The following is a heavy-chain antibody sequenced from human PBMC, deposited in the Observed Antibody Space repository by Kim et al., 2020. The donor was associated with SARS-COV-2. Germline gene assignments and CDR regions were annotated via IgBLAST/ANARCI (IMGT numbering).Heavy chain of an antibody. V-gene: IGHV3-30*07. Sequence: VKGRFTISRDNSKNTLDLQMNSPRGEDTAVYYCARDRITMIVVVINLPDYWGQGTLVTVSS. CDR3: ARDRITMIVVVINLPDY. D-gene: IGHD3-22*01. J-gene: IGHJ4*02.